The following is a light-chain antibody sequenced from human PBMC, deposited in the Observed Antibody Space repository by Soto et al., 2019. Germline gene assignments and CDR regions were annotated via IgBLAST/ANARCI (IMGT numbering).Light chain of an antibody. V-gene: IGLV2-23*02. Sequence: QSALTQPASVSGSPGQSITNSCTGTSSNVGSYNFVSWYRQYAGKAPELIIYEVSQRPSTFFNRFSGSKSGNTASLTVSGLQSDDEADYYCCSYAGNNTLVFGGGTKVTVL. CDR3: CSYAGNNTLV. CDR2: EVS. J-gene: IGLJ3*02. CDR1: SSNVGSYNF.